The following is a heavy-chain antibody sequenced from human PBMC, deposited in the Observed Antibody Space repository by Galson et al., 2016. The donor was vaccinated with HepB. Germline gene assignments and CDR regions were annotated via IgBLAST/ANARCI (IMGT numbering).Heavy chain of an antibody. CDR2: IWYDGSNE. J-gene: IGHJ5*02. CDR3: ARDGAYGDYPNWFDP. V-gene: IGHV3-33*01. CDR1: GFIFSNYG. D-gene: IGHD4-17*01. Sequence: SLRLSCAASGFIFSNYGMHWVRQAPGKGLEWVAVIWYDGSNEYYADSVEGRFTISRDNSKNTLYLQMNSLRAEDTAVYYCARDGAYGDYPNWFDPWGLGTLVTVSS.